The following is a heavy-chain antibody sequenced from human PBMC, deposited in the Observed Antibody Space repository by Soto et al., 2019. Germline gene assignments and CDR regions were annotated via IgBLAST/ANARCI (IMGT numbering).Heavy chain of an antibody. CDR2: IRNKANSYTT. Sequence: EVQLVESGGGLVQPGGSLRLSCAASGFTFSDHYMDWVRQAPGKGLEWVGRIRNKANSYTTEYAASVKGRFTISRDDSKNSLYLQMNSLKTEDTAVYYCASLIGGGTASDYWGQGNLVTVSS. CDR1: GFTFSDHY. J-gene: IGHJ4*02. D-gene: IGHD3-16*01. CDR3: ASLIGGGTASDY. V-gene: IGHV3-72*01.